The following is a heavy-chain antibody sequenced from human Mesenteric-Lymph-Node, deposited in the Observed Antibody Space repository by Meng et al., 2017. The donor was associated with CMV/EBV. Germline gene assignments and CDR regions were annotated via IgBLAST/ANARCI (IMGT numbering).Heavy chain of an antibody. Sequence: GESLKISCAASGFIFSNYWMSWVRQAPGKGLEWVANINRDGSEKYYLDSVKGRFTISRDNAKTSLDLQMNSLRAEDSAIYYCARESDFWSGFPRGGHFDFWGQGNGVTVSS. D-gene: IGHD3-3*01. CDR2: INRDGSEK. CDR3: ARESDFWSGFPRGGHFDF. J-gene: IGHJ4*02. CDR1: GFIFSNYW. V-gene: IGHV3-7*01.